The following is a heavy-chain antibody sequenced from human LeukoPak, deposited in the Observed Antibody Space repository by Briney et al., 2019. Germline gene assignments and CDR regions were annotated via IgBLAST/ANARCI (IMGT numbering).Heavy chain of an antibody. CDR2: INHSGST. J-gene: IGHJ4*02. CDR1: GGSFSGYY. D-gene: IGHD3-10*01. V-gene: IGHV4-34*01. CDR3: ARGGWFGDRRGFDY. Sequence: SETLSLTCAVYGGSFSGYYWSWIRQPPGKGLEWIGEINHSGSTNYNPSLKSRVTISVDTSKNQFSLKLSSVTAADTAVYYCARGGWFGDRRGFDYWGQGTLVTVSS.